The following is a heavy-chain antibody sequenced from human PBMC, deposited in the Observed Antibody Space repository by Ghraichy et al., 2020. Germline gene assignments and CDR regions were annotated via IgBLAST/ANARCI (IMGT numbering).Heavy chain of an antibody. Sequence: SQTLSLTCTVSGGSISSYYWNWIRQPPGRGLEWIGYIYYNGNTKYNPSLKSRVTISKDTSNNQFSLRLSSVTAADTAVYYCARGLNSGHYYYYYYMDVWGKGTTVTVSS. CDR1: GGSISSYY. CDR2: IYYNGNT. V-gene: IGHV4-59*01. D-gene: IGHD1-26*01. CDR3: ARGLNSGHYYYYYYMDV. J-gene: IGHJ6*03.